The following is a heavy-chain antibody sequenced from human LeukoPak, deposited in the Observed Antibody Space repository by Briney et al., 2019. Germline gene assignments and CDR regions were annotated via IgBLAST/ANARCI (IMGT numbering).Heavy chain of an antibody. J-gene: IGHJ4*02. Sequence: GGSLRLSCAASGFTFSTYAMSWVRQAPGKGLEWVSAMSGSGGSTKYADSVKGRFTISRDDSKNTLYLQMNSLRAEGTAVYYCAKDGYSSSLNHPGATEFDYWGQGTLVTVSS. CDR2: MSGSGGST. CDR1: GFTFSTYA. D-gene: IGHD6-6*01. CDR3: AKDGYSSSLNHPGATEFDY. V-gene: IGHV3-23*01.